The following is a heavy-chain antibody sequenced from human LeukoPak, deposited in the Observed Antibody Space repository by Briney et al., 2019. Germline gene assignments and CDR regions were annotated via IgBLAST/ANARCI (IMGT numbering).Heavy chain of an antibody. CDR1: GGSISSSSYY. CDR2: IYYSGST. D-gene: IGHD3-22*01. V-gene: IGHV4-61*05. J-gene: IGHJ3*02. Sequence: SETLSLTCTVSGGSISSSSYYWGWIRQPPGKGLEWIVYIYYSGSTNYNPSPKSRVTISVDTSKNQFSLKLSSVTAADTAVYYCARSGDYYDSSGDDAFDIWGQGTMVTVSS. CDR3: ARSGDYYDSSGDDAFDI.